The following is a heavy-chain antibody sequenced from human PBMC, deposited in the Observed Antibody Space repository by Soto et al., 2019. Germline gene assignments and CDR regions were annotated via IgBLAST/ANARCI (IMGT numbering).Heavy chain of an antibody. CDR2: IYYSGST. CDR3: ARVSSPWGPAKFDY. J-gene: IGHJ4*02. D-gene: IGHD6-13*01. V-gene: IGHV4-39*01. CDR1: GGSISSTSYY. Sequence: QLQLQESGPGLVKPSETLSLTCTVSGGSISSTSYYWGWIRQPPGKGLEWIGSIYYSGSTYYNPSLKSRVTISVDTSKNQFSLKLSSVTAADTAVYYCARVSSPWGPAKFDYWGQGTLVTVSS.